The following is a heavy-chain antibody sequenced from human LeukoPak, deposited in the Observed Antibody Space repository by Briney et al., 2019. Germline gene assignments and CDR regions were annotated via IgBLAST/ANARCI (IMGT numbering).Heavy chain of an antibody. V-gene: IGHV1-69*13. Sequence: SVKVSCKSSGYTFTSYGISWVRQAPGQGLEWMGGITPIFGTANYAQKFQGRVTITAVESMTTAYMELSSLRSEDTAVYYCARGWLAETTVVTPYNYWGQGTLVTVSS. J-gene: IGHJ4*02. D-gene: IGHD4-23*01. CDR1: GYTFTSYG. CDR2: ITPIFGTA. CDR3: ARGWLAETTVVTPYNY.